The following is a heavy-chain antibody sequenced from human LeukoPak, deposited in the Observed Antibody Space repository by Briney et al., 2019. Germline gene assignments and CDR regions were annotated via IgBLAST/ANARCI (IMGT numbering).Heavy chain of an antibody. J-gene: IGHJ3*02. CDR2: IGSTSSTI. D-gene: IGHD2-15*01. Sequence: PGGSLRLSCAASGFSFSNYNMNWVRQAPGKGLEWVSYIGSTSSTIHYADSVKGRFTISRDNAKSSLYLQMNSLRAEDTAVYYCARMRSYCSGGSCPKAHTFDIWGQGTMVTVSS. V-gene: IGHV3-48*01. CDR1: GFSFSNYN. CDR3: ARMRSYCSGGSCPKAHTFDI.